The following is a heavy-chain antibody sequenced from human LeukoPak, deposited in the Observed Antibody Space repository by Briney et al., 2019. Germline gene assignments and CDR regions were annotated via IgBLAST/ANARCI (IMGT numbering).Heavy chain of an antibody. V-gene: IGHV4-34*01. D-gene: IGHD3-22*01. J-gene: IGHJ5*02. CDR1: GGSFSGYY. CDR3: ARGVRAARYDSSGRSPFDP. Sequence: SETLSLTCAVYGGSFSGYYWSWIRQPPGKGLEWIGEINHSGSTNYNTSFKSRVTISVDPSKNQFSLKLSSVTAADTAVYYCARGVRAARYDSSGRSPFDPWGQGTLVTVSS. CDR2: INHSGST.